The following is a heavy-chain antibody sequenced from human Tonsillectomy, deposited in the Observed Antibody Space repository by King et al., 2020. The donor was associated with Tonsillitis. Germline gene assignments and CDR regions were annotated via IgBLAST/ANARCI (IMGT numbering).Heavy chain of an antibody. CDR1: GFTVTTNY. Sequence: VQLVESGGGLVQPGGSLRLSCAASGFTVTTNYMHWVRQAPGKGLEWVSVIYAAGPTYYADSMKGRVTISRDYSRNTLYLQMNRLRAEDTAVYYCAGTTPNKRHHYYYMDVWGKGTTVTVSS. CDR3: AGTTPNKRHHYYYMDV. V-gene: IGHV3-66*01. CDR2: IYAAGPT. J-gene: IGHJ6*03. D-gene: IGHD4-17*01.